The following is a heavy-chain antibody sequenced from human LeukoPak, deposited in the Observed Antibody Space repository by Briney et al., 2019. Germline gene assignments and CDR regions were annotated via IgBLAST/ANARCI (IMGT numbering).Heavy chain of an antibody. CDR3: GRAGRGYDAIDI. D-gene: IGHD3-10*01. CDR1: GGSIRSYY. Sequence: SETLSLTCTVSGGSIRSYYWSWIGQPPGKEREWIGYIYYSGSTNYNPSLKSRVTISVDTSKNQFSLELSSVTAADTAVYYCGRAGRGYDAIDIWGQGTMVTVSS. J-gene: IGHJ3*02. CDR2: IYYSGST. V-gene: IGHV4-59*01.